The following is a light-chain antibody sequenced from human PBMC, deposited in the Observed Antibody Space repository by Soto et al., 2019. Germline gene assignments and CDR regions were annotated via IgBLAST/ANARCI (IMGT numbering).Light chain of an antibody. CDR1: TSDVAYYDL. J-gene: IGLJ2*01. CDR3: CTYAGHVPK. V-gene: IGLV2-23*02. Sequence: QSVLTQPASVSGSPGQSITISCAGTTSDVAYYDLVSWYQQHPGRAPKLLIYEVDKRPSRISVRFSGSKSGATASLTISGLLPEDEAVYFCCTYAGHVPKFGGGTKLTVL. CDR2: EVD.